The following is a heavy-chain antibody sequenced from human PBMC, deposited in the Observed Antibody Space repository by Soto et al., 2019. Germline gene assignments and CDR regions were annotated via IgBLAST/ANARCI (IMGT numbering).Heavy chain of an antibody. CDR1: GFTFSSYA. Sequence: GGSLRLSCAASGFTFSSYAMSWVRQAPGKGLEWVSAISGSGGSTFYADSVKGRFTISRDISKNTLYLQMNSLRAEDTAVYYCAKEGTIAAALRPDVWGQGTTVTVS. D-gene: IGHD6-13*01. J-gene: IGHJ6*02. V-gene: IGHV3-23*01. CDR3: AKEGTIAAALRPDV. CDR2: ISGSGGST.